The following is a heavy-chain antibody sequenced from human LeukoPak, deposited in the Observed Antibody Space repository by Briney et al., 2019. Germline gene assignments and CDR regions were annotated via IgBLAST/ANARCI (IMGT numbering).Heavy chain of an antibody. J-gene: IGHJ4*02. CDR3: ARDYWWNYDY. CDR2: ISPTGSTT. Sequence: GGSLRLSCAASGFTFSTYGMSWVRQAPGKGLVWVSRISPTGSTTSYADSVKGRFTVSRDNSKNTIYLQMDSLRAEDTAIYYCARDYWWNYDYWGQGTLVTVSS. D-gene: IGHD1-7*01. V-gene: IGHV3-23*01. CDR1: GFTFSTYG.